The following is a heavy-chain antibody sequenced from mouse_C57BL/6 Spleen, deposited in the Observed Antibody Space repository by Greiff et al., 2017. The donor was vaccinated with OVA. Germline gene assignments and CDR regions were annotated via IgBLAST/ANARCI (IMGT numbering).Heavy chain of an antibody. V-gene: IGHV5-6*02. CDR3: ATSYYYGSKGYFDV. CDR2: ISSGGSYT. J-gene: IGHJ1*03. D-gene: IGHD1-1*01. CDR1: GFTFSSYG. Sequence: EVMLVESGGDLVKPGGSLTLSCAASGFTFSSYGMSWVRQTPDKRLEWVATISSGGSYTYYPDSVKGRFTISRDNAKNTLYLQMSSLKSEDTAMYYCATSYYYGSKGYFDVWGTGTTVTVSS.